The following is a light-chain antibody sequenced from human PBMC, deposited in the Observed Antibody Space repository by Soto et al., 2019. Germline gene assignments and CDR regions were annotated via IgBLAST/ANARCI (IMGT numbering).Light chain of an antibody. J-gene: IGKJ5*01. CDR3: MQAVQTPIT. CDR2: LGS. V-gene: IGKV2-28*01. Sequence: IVMTQSPLSLPVTPGEPASISCRSSQSLLHSNGNTYLDWYLQKPGQSPQLLIYLGSNRDSGVPDMFSGSGSGTDFTLKISRVEAEDVWIYYCMQAVQTPITFGQGTRLEIK. CDR1: QSLLHSNGNTY.